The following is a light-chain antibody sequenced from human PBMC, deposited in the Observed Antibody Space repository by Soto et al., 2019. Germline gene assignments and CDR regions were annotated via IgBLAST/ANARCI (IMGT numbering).Light chain of an antibody. CDR2: AAS. CDR3: QQSYSTPPT. J-gene: IGKJ1*01. CDR1: QSISSY. V-gene: IGKV1-39*01. Sequence: DIQMTQSQSSLSASVGDRVTITCRASQSISSYLNWYQQKPGKAPKLLIYAASSLQSGVPSRFSGCGSLTDFTPTISSLQPEDFATYYCQQSYSTPPTFGQGTKVEIK.